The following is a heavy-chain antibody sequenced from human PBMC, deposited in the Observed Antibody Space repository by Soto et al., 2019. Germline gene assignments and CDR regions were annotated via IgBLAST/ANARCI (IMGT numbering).Heavy chain of an antibody. CDR3: ARDPMGRYYGSGSYYFDY. CDR1: GFTFSSYA. V-gene: IGHV3-30-3*01. Sequence: QVQLVESGGGVVQPGRSLRISCAASGFTFSSYAMHWVRQAPGKGLEWVAVISYDGSNKYYADSVKGRFTISRDNSKKPLYLQMNSLRAEDTAVYYCARDPMGRYYGSGSYYFDYWGQGTLVTVSS. D-gene: IGHD3-10*01. J-gene: IGHJ4*02. CDR2: ISYDGSNK.